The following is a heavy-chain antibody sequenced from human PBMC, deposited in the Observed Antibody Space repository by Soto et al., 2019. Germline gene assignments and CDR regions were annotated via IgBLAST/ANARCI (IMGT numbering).Heavy chain of an antibody. V-gene: IGHV3-33*01. CDR3: ASSNN. Sequence: GGSLRLSCAASGFPFSSYGMHWVRQAPGKGLDWVAVIWYHGSNKDYADSVKGRFTIFRDNSKNTMYLQMNSLRVGATAVYYCASSNNWAQGTLETVSS. CDR2: IWYHGSNK. J-gene: IGHJ4*02. CDR1: GFPFSSYG.